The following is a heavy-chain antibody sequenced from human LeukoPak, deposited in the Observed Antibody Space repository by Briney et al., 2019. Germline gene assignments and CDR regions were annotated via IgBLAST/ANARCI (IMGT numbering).Heavy chain of an antibody. V-gene: IGHV3-23*01. Sequence: GGALSLSCAASGFIFDAHAMTWVRQAPGKGLEYVSLISVSGDITYYAHSLKDRFTISRDNSKTTRYLQMHSLRAEDTAMYYCAARPGDLAVPFDYWGQGTLVIVSS. CDR1: GFIFDAHA. CDR3: AARPGDLAVPFDY. D-gene: IGHD3-10*01. CDR2: ISVSGDIT. J-gene: IGHJ4*02.